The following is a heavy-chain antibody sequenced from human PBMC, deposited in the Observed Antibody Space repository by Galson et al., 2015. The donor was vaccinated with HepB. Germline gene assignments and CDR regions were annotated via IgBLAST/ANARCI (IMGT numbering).Heavy chain of an antibody. D-gene: IGHD2-2*02. CDR3: AREAKTSYTGNDAFDI. CDR2: IKQDGSEK. V-gene: IGHV3-7*03. J-gene: IGHJ3*02. CDR1: GFTFSSYW. Sequence: LRLSCAASGFTFSSYWMSWVRQAPGKGLEWVANIKQDGSEKYYVDSVKGRFTISRDNAKNSLYLQMNSLRAEDTAVYYCAREAKTSYTGNDAFDIWGQGTMVTVSS.